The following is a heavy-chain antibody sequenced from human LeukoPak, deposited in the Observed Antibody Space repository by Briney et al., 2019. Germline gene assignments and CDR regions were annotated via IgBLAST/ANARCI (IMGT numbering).Heavy chain of an antibody. Sequence: SETLSLTCTVSGGSISSSSYYWGCIRQPPGKGLEWIGSIYYSGSTYYNPSLKSRVTISVDTSKNQFSLKLSSVTAADTAVYYCARGGIAAAGYYYYYYGMDIWGQGTTVTVSS. J-gene: IGHJ6*02. CDR2: IYYSGST. D-gene: IGHD6-13*01. CDR3: ARGGIAAAGYYYYYYGMDI. CDR1: GGSISSSSYY. V-gene: IGHV4-39*07.